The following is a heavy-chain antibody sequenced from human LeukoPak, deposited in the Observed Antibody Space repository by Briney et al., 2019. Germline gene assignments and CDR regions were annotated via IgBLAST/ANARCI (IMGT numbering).Heavy chain of an antibody. CDR3: ARDSHYCGGDCSLGDAFDI. V-gene: IGHV4-59*12. CDR2: IYYSGST. Sequence: PSETLSLTCTVSGGSISSYYWSWIRQPPGKGLEWIGYIYYSGSTNYNPSLKSRVTISVDTSKNQFSLKLSSVTAADTAAYYCARDSHYCGGDCSLGDAFDIWGQGTMVTVSS. J-gene: IGHJ3*02. CDR1: GGSISSYY. D-gene: IGHD2-21*02.